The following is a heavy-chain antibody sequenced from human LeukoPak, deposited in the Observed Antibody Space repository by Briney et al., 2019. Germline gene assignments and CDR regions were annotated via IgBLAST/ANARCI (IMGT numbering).Heavy chain of an antibody. CDR1: GYTFTTYA. V-gene: IGHV7-4-1*02. CDR3: ARTYEAKQWQNTDY. D-gene: IGHD6-19*01. CDR2: INTNTGNP. Sequence: ASVKVSCKASGYTFTTYAMNWVRQAPGQGLEWMGWINTNTGNPTYAQGFIGRFVFSLDTSVSTAYLQISSLKAEDTAVYYCARTYEAKQWQNTDYWGQGTLVTVSS. J-gene: IGHJ4*02.